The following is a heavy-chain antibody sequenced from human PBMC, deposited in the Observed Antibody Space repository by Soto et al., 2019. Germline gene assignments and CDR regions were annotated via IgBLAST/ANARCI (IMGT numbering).Heavy chain of an antibody. J-gene: IGHJ4*02. CDR1: GGSISSGDYY. CDR2: IYYSGST. Sequence: SETLSLTCTVSGGSISSGDYYWSWIRQPPGKGLEWIGYIYYSGSTYYNPSLKSRVTISVDTSKNQFSLKLSSVTAAGTAVYYCARVGGSSGWYVDYFDYWGQGTLVTVS. V-gene: IGHV4-30-4*01. CDR3: ARVGGSSGWYVDYFDY. D-gene: IGHD6-19*01.